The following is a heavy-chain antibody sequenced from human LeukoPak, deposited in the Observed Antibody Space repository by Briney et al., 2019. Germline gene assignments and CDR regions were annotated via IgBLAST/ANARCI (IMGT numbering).Heavy chain of an antibody. V-gene: IGHV1-69*05. Sequence: SVKVSCKASGGTFSSYAISWVRQAPGQGLEWMGRIIPIFGTANYAQKFQGRGTITTDESTSTAYMELSSQRSEDTAVYYCAGAEPDAFDIWGQETMVTVSS. CDR2: IIPIFGTA. D-gene: IGHD1-14*01. CDR3: AGAEPDAFDI. CDR1: GGTFSSYA. J-gene: IGHJ3*02.